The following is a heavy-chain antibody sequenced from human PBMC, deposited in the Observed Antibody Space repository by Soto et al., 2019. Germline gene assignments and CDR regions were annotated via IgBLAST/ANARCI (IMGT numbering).Heavy chain of an antibody. D-gene: IGHD6-19*01. CDR2: ISGSGGSA. V-gene: IGHV3-23*01. J-gene: IGHJ3*01. CDR3: VREASGWYSRGSFDF. Sequence: GGSLRLSCAASGFNFRIYAMNWVRQAPGKGLEWVSVISGSGGSASYADSVQGRFTISRDNSNNTLYLQMNSLRAEDTAIYSCVREASGWYSRGSFDFWGRGTMVTVSS. CDR1: GFNFRIYA.